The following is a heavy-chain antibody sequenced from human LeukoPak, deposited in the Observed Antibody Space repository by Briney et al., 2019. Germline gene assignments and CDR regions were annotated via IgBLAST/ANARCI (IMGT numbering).Heavy chain of an antibody. J-gene: IGHJ3*02. CDR1: AFTVSSNN. V-gene: IGHV3-66*02. D-gene: IGHD1-26*01. CDR3: ARDHSGSYQRAFDI. CDR2: IYGGGST. Sequence: AGYLRFSSAVSAFTVSSNNVSWVRQALGKGLEWVSVIYGGGSTNYAGCVKGRFNISRDNSKKTLYLQMNSLRAEDTAVYYCARDHSGSYQRAFDIWGQGTMVTVSS.